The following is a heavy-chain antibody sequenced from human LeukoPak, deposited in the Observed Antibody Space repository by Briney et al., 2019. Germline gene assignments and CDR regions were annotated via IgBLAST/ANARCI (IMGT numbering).Heavy chain of an antibody. CDR1: GGSISSYY. CDR2: IYYSGST. J-gene: IGHJ3*02. V-gene: IGHV4-59*01. CDR3: AREVEMATTSAFDI. Sequence: SETLSLTCTVSGGSISSYYWSWIRQPPGKGLEWIGYIYYSGSTNYNPSLKSRVTISVDTSKNQFSLKLNSVTAADTAVYYCAREVEMATTSAFDIWGQGTMVTVSS. D-gene: IGHD5-24*01.